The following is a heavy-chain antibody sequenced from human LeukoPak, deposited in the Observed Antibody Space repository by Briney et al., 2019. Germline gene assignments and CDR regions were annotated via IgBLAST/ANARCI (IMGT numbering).Heavy chain of an antibody. Sequence: ASVKVSCKASGYTFTSYYMHWVRQAPGQGLEWMGIINPSGGSTSYAQKFQGRVTMTRDTSTSTVYMELSSLRSDDTAVYYCARGVVRGDITGYYYYYYMDVWGRGTTVTISS. CDR2: INPSGGST. D-gene: IGHD3-10*01. V-gene: IGHV1-46*01. CDR1: GYTFTSYY. CDR3: ARGVVRGDITGYYYYYYMDV. J-gene: IGHJ6*03.